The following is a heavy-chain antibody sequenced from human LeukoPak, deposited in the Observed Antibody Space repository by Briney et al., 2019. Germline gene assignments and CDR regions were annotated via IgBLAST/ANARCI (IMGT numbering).Heavy chain of an antibody. Sequence: GGSLRLSCAASGFTFSSYAMHWVRQAPGKGLEWVAVISYDGSNKYYADSVKGRFTISRDNSKNTLYLQMNGLRAEDTAVYYCARGNYYDSSGYPLDVWGQGTTVTVSS. J-gene: IGHJ6*02. D-gene: IGHD3-22*01. CDR1: GFTFSSYA. V-gene: IGHV3-30*04. CDR2: ISYDGSNK. CDR3: ARGNYYDSSGYPLDV.